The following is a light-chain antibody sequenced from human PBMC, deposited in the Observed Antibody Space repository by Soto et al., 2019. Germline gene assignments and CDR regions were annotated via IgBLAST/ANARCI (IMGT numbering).Light chain of an antibody. CDR1: NSNIGNND. J-gene: IGLJ1*01. V-gene: IGLV1-47*02. CDR2: VDN. CDR3: AAWDDSLSAFV. Sequence: QPVLTQPPSASGTPGQRVTISCSGSNSNIGNNDVYWYRHLPGTAPRLLIYVDNQRPSEVPDRFSGSKSGTSASLAISGLRSDDEADYYCAAWDDSLSAFVFASGTKVTVL.